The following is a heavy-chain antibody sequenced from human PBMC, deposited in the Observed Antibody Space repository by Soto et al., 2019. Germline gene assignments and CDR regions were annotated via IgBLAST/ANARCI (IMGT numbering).Heavy chain of an antibody. CDR3: ARHIGIAAAGTNWFDP. Sequence: QLQLQESGPGLVKPSETLSLTCTVSGGSISSSSYYWGWIRQPPGKGLEWIGSIYYSGSTYYNPSLKSRVTISVDTYKNQFSLKLSSVTAADTAVYYCARHIGIAAAGTNWFDPWGQGTLVTVSS. CDR2: IYYSGST. CDR1: GGSISSSSYY. J-gene: IGHJ5*02. D-gene: IGHD6-13*01. V-gene: IGHV4-39*01.